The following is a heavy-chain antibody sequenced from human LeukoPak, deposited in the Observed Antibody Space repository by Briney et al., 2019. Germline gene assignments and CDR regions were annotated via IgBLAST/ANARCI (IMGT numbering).Heavy chain of an antibody. CDR2: INPNSGGT. V-gene: IGHV1-2*02. CDR3: ASLLSDYGDYAAQYYFDY. J-gene: IGHJ4*02. CDR1: GYTFTGYY. D-gene: IGHD4-17*01. Sequence: ASVTVSCKASGYTFTGYYMHWVRQAPGQGLEWMGWINPNSGGTNYAQKFQGRVTMTRDTSISTAYMELSRLRSDDTAVYYCASLLSDYGDYAAQYYFDYWGQGTLVTVSS.